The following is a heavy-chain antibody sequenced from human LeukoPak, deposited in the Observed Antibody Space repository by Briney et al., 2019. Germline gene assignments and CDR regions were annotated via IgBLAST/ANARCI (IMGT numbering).Heavy chain of an antibody. Sequence: SETLSLTCAVYGGSFSGYYWSWIRQPPGKGLEWIGEINHSGSTNYNPSLKSRVTISVDTSKNQFSLKLSSVTAADTAVYYCARDVYCSSTSCYEGIDNWFDPWGQGTLVTVSS. CDR2: INHSGST. J-gene: IGHJ5*02. CDR1: GGSFSGYY. V-gene: IGHV4-34*01. D-gene: IGHD2-2*01. CDR3: ARDVYCSSTSCYEGIDNWFDP.